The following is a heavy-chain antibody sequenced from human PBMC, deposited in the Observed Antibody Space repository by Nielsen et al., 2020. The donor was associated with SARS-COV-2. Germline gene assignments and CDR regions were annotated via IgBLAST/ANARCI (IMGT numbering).Heavy chain of an antibody. CDR1: GFPFNIFD. J-gene: IGHJ4*02. CDR3: AKDYFLEWSFGDQHDF. V-gene: IGHV3-23*01. CDR2: ISGKDDST. Sequence: GGSLRLSCAASGFPFNIFDMSWVRQAPGKGLEWVSFISGKDDSTHYAESVKGRFTISRDNSKNTLYLRMNSLRAEDTAIYYCAKDYFLEWSFGDQHDFWGPGTLVTVSS. D-gene: IGHD3-3*01.